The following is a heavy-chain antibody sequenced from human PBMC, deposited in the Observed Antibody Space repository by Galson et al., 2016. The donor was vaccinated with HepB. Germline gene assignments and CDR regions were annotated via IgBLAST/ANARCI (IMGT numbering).Heavy chain of an antibody. Sequence: SLRLSCAASGFTFSRSWMTWVRQAPGKGLEWVANIKEVGSEQFYVDSVKGRFTISRDNAKSSLYLHMNSLRAQDTAVYPCARDPAQRSCNGANCWGAFDIWGQGTMVTVSS. V-gene: IGHV3-7*01. CDR2: IKEVGSEQ. D-gene: IGHD2-15*01. J-gene: IGHJ3*02. CDR1: GFTFSRSW. CDR3: ARDPAQRSCNGANCWGAFDI.